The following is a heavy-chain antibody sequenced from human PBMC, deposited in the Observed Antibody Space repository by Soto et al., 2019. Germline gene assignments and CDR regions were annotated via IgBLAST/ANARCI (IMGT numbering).Heavy chain of an antibody. CDR3: ARGRRERGYYFDY. CDR1: GFTFSSYS. J-gene: IGHJ4*02. Sequence: SLRLSCAASGFTFSSYSMNWVRQAPGKGLEWVSYISSSSSTIYYADSVKGRFTTSRDNAKNSLYLQMNSLRDEDTAVYYCARGRRERGYYFDYWGQGTLVTISS. V-gene: IGHV3-48*02. D-gene: IGHD3-10*01. CDR2: ISSSSSTI.